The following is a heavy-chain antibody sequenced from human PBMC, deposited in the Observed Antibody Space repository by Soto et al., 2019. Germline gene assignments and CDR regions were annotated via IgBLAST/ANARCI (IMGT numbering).Heavy chain of an antibody. D-gene: IGHD5-12*01. CDR2: ISYDGSNK. J-gene: IGHJ4*02. Sequence: PGGSLRLSCAASGFTLSSYAMHWVRQAPGKGLEWVAVISYDGSNKYYADSVKGRFTISRDNSKNTLYLQMNSLRAEDTAVYYCARGRDGYNYLAPYDYWGQGTLVTVSS. V-gene: IGHV3-30-3*01. CDR1: GFTLSSYA. CDR3: ARGRDGYNYLAPYDY.